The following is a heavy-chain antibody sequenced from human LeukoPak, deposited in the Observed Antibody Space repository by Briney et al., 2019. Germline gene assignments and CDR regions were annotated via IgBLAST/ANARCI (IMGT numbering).Heavy chain of an antibody. V-gene: IGHV1-2*02. D-gene: IGHD6-13*01. CDR3: ARDLGLGMYSSSWLYYFDY. J-gene: IGHJ4*02. CDR1: VYTFTSYG. CDR2: INPNCGGT. Sequence: GASVNVSCKASVYTFTSYGISWVRQAPGQGLEWMGWINPNCGGTSYAQKFQCRVTMTRDTSITTVYMELSGLRSDDTAVYYCARDLGLGMYSSSWLYYFDYWGQGTLVTVSS.